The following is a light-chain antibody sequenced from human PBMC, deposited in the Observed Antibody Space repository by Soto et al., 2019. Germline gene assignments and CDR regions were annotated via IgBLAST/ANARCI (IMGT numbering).Light chain of an antibody. V-gene: IGLV2-8*01. CDR2: EVS. J-gene: IGLJ2*01. Sequence: QSALTQPPSASGSPGQSVTISCTGTSSDVGGYNYVSWYQQHPGKAPKLMIYEVSKRPSGVPDRFSGSKSGNKASLTVSGLQAEHEADYYCRSYAGSNNVVFGGGTKLTVL. CDR3: RSYAGSNNVV. CDR1: SSDVGGYNY.